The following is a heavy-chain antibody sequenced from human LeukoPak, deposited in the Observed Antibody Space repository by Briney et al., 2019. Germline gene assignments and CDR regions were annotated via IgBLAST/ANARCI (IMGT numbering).Heavy chain of an antibody. D-gene: IGHD3-10*01. CDR3: AKERASGNYWGYFDS. Sequence: GGSLRLSRAASGFNFTIYAVSWVRQPPGKGPEWVSAITGTGDGTFSSGSVKGRFSISRDNSKNTVYLQMDSLRAEDTAVYYCAKERASGNYWGYFDSWGQGTLVTVSP. J-gene: IGHJ4*02. CDR1: GFNFTIYA. V-gene: IGHV3-23*01. CDR2: ITGTGDGT.